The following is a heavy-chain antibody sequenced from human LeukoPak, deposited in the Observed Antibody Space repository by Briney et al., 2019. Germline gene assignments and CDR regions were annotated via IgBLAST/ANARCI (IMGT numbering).Heavy chain of an antibody. D-gene: IGHD6-13*01. CDR2: ISWNSGSI. Sequence: GGSLRLSCAASGFTFDDYAMHWVRQAPGKGLEWVSGISWNSGSIGYADSVKGRFTISRDNAKNSLYLQMNSLRAEDTAVYYCARDRKQHGPGYAFDIWGQGAMVTVSS. J-gene: IGHJ3*02. CDR3: ARDRKQHGPGYAFDI. CDR1: GFTFDDYA. V-gene: IGHV3-9*01.